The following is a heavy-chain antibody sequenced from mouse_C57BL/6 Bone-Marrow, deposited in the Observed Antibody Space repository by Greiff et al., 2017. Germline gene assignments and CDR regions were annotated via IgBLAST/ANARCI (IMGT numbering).Heavy chain of an antibody. Sequence: VQLQQSGAELVKPAASVTLSCTASGFTINDYYIHWVKQRTEQGLEWIGRINPEDGATKYSANVQDKATITADTSSNTAYLQLSSLTIEYTADYYGTWSHIEDGINYWGQGTTLTVSA. D-gene: IGHD2-4*01. CDR1: GFTINDYY. CDR3: TWSHIEDGINY. V-gene: IGHV14-2*01. J-gene: IGHJ2*01. CDR2: INPEDGAT.